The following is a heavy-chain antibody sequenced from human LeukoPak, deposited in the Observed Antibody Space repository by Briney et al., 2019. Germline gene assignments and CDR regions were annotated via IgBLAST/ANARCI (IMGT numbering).Heavy chain of an antibody. D-gene: IGHD1-7*01. CDR1: GGSISSYY. CDR2: ICYSGST. V-gene: IGHV4-59*08. Sequence: SETLSLTCTVSGGSISSYYWRWIRQPPGKGLEWIGYICYSGSTNYNPSLKSRVTISVDTSKNQFSLKLSSVTAADTAVYYCARQTGTTRYGMDVWGQGTTVTVSS. J-gene: IGHJ6*02. CDR3: ARQTGTTRYGMDV.